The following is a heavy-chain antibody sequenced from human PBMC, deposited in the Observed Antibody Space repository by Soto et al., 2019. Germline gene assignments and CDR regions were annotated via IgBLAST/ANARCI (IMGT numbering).Heavy chain of an antibody. V-gene: IGHV3-9*01. J-gene: IGHJ6*02. Sequence: LRLSCAASGSTFDDYAMHWVRQAPGKGLEWVSGISWNSGSIGYADSVKGRFTISRDNAKNSLYLQMNSLRAEDTALYYCAKDQGTYYYGSRPPYYYYGMDVWGQGTTVTVSS. D-gene: IGHD3-10*01. CDR3: AKDQGTYYYGSRPPYYYYGMDV. CDR1: GSTFDDYA. CDR2: ISWNSGSI.